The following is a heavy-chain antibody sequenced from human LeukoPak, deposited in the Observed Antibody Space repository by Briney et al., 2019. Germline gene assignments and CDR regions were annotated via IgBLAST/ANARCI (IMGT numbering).Heavy chain of an antibody. CDR2: ISGEGGIT. CDR3: AKDRAPYYYYGMDV. J-gene: IGHJ6*02. Sequence: PGGSLRLSCAASGFTFDDYAMHWVRQAPGKGLEWVSLISGEGGITYYAHYVKGRFTISRDTSKTSLYLQMNSLRTEDTALYYCAKDRAPYYYYGMDVWGQGTTVTVSS. V-gene: IGHV3-43*02. CDR1: GFTFDDYA.